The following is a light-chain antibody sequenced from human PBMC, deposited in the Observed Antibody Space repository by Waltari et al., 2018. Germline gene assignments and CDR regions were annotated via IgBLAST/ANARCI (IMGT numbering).Light chain of an antibody. J-gene: IGKJ1*01. CDR1: QSLLHSNGRSG. V-gene: IGKV2-28*01. CDR2: LGS. Sequence: DIVMTQSPLSLSVTPGEPASVSCRSSQSLLHSNGRSGLDWYLQKPGQSPQLLIYLGSYRASGVPDRCSGSGSGTDFTLKISRVEAEDVGVYDCMQSLQSPWTFGQGTKVEIK. CDR3: MQSLQSPWT.